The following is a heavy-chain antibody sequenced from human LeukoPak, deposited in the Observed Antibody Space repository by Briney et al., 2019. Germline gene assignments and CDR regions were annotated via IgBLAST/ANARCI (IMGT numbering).Heavy chain of an antibody. CDR2: IYSGGST. D-gene: IGHD2-21*01. CDR3: ARALFQRSAFDL. CDR1: RFTVSSNY. J-gene: IGHJ3*01. V-gene: IGHV3-53*01. Sequence: GGSLRLSCAASRFTVSSNYMSWVRQAPGKGLEWVSVIYSGGSTYYADSVKGRFTISRDNSKDTLYLQMNTLRAEDTAVYYCARALFQRSAFDLWGQGTMVTVSS.